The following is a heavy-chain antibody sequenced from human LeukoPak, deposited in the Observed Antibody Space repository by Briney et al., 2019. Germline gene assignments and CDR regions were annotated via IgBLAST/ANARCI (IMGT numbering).Heavy chain of an antibody. CDR1: GYTFTGYY. V-gene: IGHV1-2*02. D-gene: IGHD2-2*01. J-gene: IGHJ5*02. CDR2: INPNSGGT. CDR3: ARDSGLGVVPASRFDP. Sequence: ASVKVSCKASGYTFTGYYMHWVRQAPGQGLEWMGWINPNSGGTNYAQKFQGRVTMTRDTSISTAYMELSRLRSDDTAVYYCARDSGLGVVPASRFDPWGQGTLVTVSS.